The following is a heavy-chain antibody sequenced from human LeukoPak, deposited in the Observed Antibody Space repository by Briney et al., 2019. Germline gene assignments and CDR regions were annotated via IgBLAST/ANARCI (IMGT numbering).Heavy chain of an antibody. CDR2: ISGSGSST. CDR1: GFTFSSYA. Sequence: PGGSLRLSCAASGFTFSSYAMSWVRQAPGKGLEWVSAISGSGSSTYYADSVKGRFTISRDNSKNTLYLQMNSLRAEDTAVYYCAKALFTVKTIFGVVFDYWGQGTLVTVSS. CDR3: AKALFTVKTIFGVVFDY. V-gene: IGHV3-23*01. D-gene: IGHD3-3*01. J-gene: IGHJ4*02.